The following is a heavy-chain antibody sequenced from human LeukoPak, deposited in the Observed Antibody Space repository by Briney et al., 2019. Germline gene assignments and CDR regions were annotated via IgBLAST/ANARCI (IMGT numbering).Heavy chain of an antibody. J-gene: IGHJ4*02. CDR2: INHSGST. D-gene: IGHD3-10*01. Sequence: SETLSLTCAVYGGSFSGYYWSWIRQPPGKGLEWIGEINHSGSTNYNPSLKSRVTISVDTSKNQFSLKLSSVTAADTAVYYCARGRPRITMVRGVITRGDGIFDYWGQGTLVTVSS. V-gene: IGHV4-34*01. CDR1: GGSFSGYY. CDR3: ARGRPRITMVRGVITRGDGIFDY.